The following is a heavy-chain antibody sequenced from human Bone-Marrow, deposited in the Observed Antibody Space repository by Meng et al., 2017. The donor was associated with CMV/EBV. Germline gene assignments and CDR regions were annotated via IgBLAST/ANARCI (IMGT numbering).Heavy chain of an antibody. CDR2: IYYSGST. D-gene: IGHD3-3*01. Sequence: SETLSLTCTVSGGSISSSSYYWGWIRQPPGKGLEWIGSIYYSGSTYYNPSLKSRVTISVDTSKNQFSLKLSSVTAADTAVYYCARDERFLEWLFGYWGQGKLVNVAS. V-gene: IGHV4-39*07. CDR3: ARDERFLEWLFGY. J-gene: IGHJ4*02. CDR1: GGSISSSSYY.